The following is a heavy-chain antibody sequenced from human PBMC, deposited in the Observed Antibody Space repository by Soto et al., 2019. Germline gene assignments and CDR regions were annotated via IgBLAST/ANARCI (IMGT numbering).Heavy chain of an antibody. CDR2: IYPGDSDT. CDR3: ARRGLEHDSRAFYYFCIDV. Sequence: GESLKISCKGSGYSFTSYWIGWVRQMPGKGLEWMGIIYPGDSDTRYSPSFQGQVTISADKSISTAYLQWSSLKASDTAMYYCARRGLEHDSRAFYYFCIDVWGQGITVTV. J-gene: IGHJ6*02. D-gene: IGHD1-1*01. CDR1: GYSFTSYW. V-gene: IGHV5-51*01.